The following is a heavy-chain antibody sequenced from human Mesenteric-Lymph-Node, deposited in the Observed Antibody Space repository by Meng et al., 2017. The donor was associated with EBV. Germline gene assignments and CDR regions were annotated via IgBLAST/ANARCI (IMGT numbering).Heavy chain of an antibody. D-gene: IGHD3-22*01. CDR2: INVGNGDT. Sequence: QCVESGAELKKPGASGKVSCEDYGYTFTSYAMHWVGQAPGQRLEWMGWINVGNGDTKYSQKFHGRVTITRDTSATTAYMELRSLTSEDTAVYYCARDSTGDSRRFDPWGQGTLVTVSS. J-gene: IGHJ5*02. CDR3: ARDSTGDSRRFDP. V-gene: IGHV1-3*01. CDR1: GYTFTSYA.